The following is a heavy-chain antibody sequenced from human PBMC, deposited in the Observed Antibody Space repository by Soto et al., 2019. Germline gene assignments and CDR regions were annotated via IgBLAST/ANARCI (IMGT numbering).Heavy chain of an antibody. CDR2: ISAYNGNT. J-gene: IGHJ4*02. CDR3: ARAQGGSSRYYFDY. D-gene: IGHD1-26*01. Sequence: ASVKVACKASGYTFSNFGISWVRLAPGQGLEWMGWISAYNGNTNYAQKLQGRVTMTTDTSTSTAYMELRSLRSDDTAVYYCARAQGGSSRYYFDYWGQGTLVTVS. V-gene: IGHV1-18*01. CDR1: GYTFSNFG.